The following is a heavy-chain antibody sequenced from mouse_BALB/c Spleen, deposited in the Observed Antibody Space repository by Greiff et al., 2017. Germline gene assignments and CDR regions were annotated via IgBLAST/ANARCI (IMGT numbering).Heavy chain of an antibody. CDR2: ISSGGSYT. CDR1: GFTFSSYG. CDR3: ARHRDYYGSSYDYAMDY. V-gene: IGHV5-6*01. Sequence: EVKLMESGGDLVKPGGSLKLSCAASGFTFSSYGMSWVRQTPDKRLVWVATISSGGSYTYYPDSVKGRFTISRDNAKNTLYLQMSSLKSEDTAMYYCARHRDYYGSSYDYAMDYWGQGTSVTVSS. J-gene: IGHJ4*01. D-gene: IGHD1-1*01.